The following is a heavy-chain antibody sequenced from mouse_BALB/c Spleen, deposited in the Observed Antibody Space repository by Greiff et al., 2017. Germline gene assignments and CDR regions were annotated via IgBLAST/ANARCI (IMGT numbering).Heavy chain of an antibody. CDR3: ARAYGYDPYFDY. CDR2: ISYSGST. D-gene: IGHD2-2*01. J-gene: IGHJ2*01. CDR1: GDSITSGY. Sequence: EVKVVESGPSLVKPSQTLSLTCSVTGDSITSGYWNWIRKFPGNKLEYMGYISYSGSTYYNPSLKSRISITRDTSKNQYYLQLNSVTTEDTATYYCARAYGYDPYFDYWGQGTTLTVSS. V-gene: IGHV3-8*02.